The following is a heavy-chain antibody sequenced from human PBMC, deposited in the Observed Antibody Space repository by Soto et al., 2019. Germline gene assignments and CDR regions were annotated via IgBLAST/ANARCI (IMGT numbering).Heavy chain of an antibody. CDR3: GRLEGLATISYYFDY. J-gene: IGHJ4*02. CDR2: VYYSGST. Sequence: SETLSLTCTVSGGYVSSSSYYWGWVRQPPGKGPEWIGSVYYSGSTYYNPSLESRVTISVDKSKNQFSLKLMSLSAADTAVYYCGRLEGLATISYYFDYWGQGALVTVSS. V-gene: IGHV4-39*01. D-gene: IGHD3-9*01. CDR1: GGYVSSSSYY.